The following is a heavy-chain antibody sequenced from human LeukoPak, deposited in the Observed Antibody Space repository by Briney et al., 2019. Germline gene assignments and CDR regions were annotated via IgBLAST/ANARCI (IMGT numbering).Heavy chain of an antibody. J-gene: IGHJ4*02. D-gene: IGHD1-26*01. CDR1: GFTFSSYA. CDR2: ISSSSSTI. Sequence: GGSLRLSCAASGFTFSSYAMNWVRQAPGKGLEWVSYISSSSSTIYYADSVKGRFTISRDNAQSPVYLQMNSLRAEDTAVYYCVRDRGTYRPIDYWGQGTLVTVSS. V-gene: IGHV3-48*04. CDR3: VRDRGTYRPIDY.